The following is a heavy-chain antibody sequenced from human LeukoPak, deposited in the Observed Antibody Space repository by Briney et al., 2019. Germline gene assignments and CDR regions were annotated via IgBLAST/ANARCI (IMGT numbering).Heavy chain of an antibody. V-gene: IGHV3-48*01. Sequence: GGSLRLSCAASGFTFNTYSMNWVRQAPGKGLEWLAYIRSSPFTIYYADSVMGRFTISTDDANNSLYLQMNSLRGEDTAVYYCVRDRFFSFDFWGQGTVVTVSS. J-gene: IGHJ4*02. CDR1: GFTFNTYS. CDR3: VRDRFFSFDF. CDR2: IRSSPFTI.